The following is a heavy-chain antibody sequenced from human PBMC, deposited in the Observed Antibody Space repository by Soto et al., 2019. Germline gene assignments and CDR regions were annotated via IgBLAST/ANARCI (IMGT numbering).Heavy chain of an antibody. CDR1: GFTFSSYA. CDR3: AKCTPRLRARCGAFDI. D-gene: IGHD4-17*01. J-gene: IGHJ3*02. V-gene: IGHV3-23*01. CDR2: ISGSGGST. Sequence: HPGGSLRLSCAASGFTFSSYAMSWVRQAPGKGLEWVSAISGSGGSTYYADSVKGRFTISRDNSKNTLYLQMNSLRAEDTAVYYCAKCTPRLRARCGAFDIWGQGTMVTVSS.